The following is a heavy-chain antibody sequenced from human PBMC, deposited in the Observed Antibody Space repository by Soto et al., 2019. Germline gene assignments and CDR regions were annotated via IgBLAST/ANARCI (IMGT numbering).Heavy chain of an antibody. D-gene: IGHD1-1*01. CDR3: ARSGDNYNRLDY. J-gene: IGHJ4*02. V-gene: IGHV3-11*06. CDR2: SSNSGTFS. Sequence: GGSLRLSCEGSGLTFSDYYISCILQAPGKGLEWISYSSNSGTFSRYADSVKGRFSISRDNTKNLLYLQMNSLRAEDTAVYYCARSGDNYNRLDYWGQGTPVTVS. CDR1: GLTFSDYY.